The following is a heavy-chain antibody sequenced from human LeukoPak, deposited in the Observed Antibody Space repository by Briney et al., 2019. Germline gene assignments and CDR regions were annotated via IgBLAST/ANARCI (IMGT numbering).Heavy chain of an antibody. CDR1: EFTVSSNY. D-gene: IGHD6-19*01. J-gene: IGHJ4*02. CDR2: IYTTGGK. CDR3: AKGSDGWFAFDY. V-gene: IGHV3-66*01. Sequence: GGSLRLSCAASEFTVSSNYMSWVRQAPGKGLEWVSIIYTTGGKYYADSVKGIFTISKDHSKHTLYLQMNSLRAEDTAVYYCAKGSDGWFAFDYWGQGILVTVSS.